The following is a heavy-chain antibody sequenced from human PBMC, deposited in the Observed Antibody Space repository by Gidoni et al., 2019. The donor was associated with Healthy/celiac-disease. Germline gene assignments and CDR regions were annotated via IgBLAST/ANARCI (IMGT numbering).Heavy chain of an antibody. CDR2: ISYDGSNK. Sequence: QVQLVESGGGVVQPGRSLRLSCAASGFTFSSYGMHWVRPAPGKGLEWVAVISYDGSNKYYADSVKGRFTISRDNSKNTLYLQMNSLRAEDTAVYYCAKDKGYCSGGSCPRMGCDYWGQGTLVTVSS. V-gene: IGHV3-30*18. D-gene: IGHD2-15*01. CDR1: GFTFSSYG. CDR3: AKDKGYCSGGSCPRMGCDY. J-gene: IGHJ4*02.